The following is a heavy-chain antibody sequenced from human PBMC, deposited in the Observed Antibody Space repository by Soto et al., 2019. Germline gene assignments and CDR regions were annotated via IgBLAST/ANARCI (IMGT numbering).Heavy chain of an antibody. Sequence: GGSLRLSCAASGFTFSGSAMHWVRQASGKGLEWVGRIRSKANSYATAYAASVKGRFTISRDDSKNTAYLQMNSLKTEDTAVYYCTRLYCSGGSCYSYFDYWGQGTLVTVSS. J-gene: IGHJ4*02. V-gene: IGHV3-73*01. CDR2: IRSKANSYAT. D-gene: IGHD2-15*01. CDR1: GFTFSGSA. CDR3: TRLYCSGGSCYSYFDY.